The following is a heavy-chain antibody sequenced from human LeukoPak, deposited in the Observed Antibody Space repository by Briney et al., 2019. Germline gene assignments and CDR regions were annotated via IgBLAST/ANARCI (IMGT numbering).Heavy chain of an antibody. V-gene: IGHV4-34*01. CDR3: ARGAKSGYSHGYRQRNWFDP. CDR2: INHSGST. J-gene: IGHJ5*02. Sequence: SETLSLTCAVYGGSFSGYYWSWIRQPPGKGLEWIGEINHSGSTNYNPSLKSRVTISVDTSKNQFSLKLSSVTAADTAVYYCARGAKSGYSHGYRQRNWFDPWGQGTLVTVSS. CDR1: GGSFSGYY. D-gene: IGHD5-18*01.